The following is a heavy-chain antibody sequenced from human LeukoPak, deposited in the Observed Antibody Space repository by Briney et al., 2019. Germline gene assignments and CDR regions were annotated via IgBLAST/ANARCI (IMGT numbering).Heavy chain of an antibody. D-gene: IGHD2-2*01. Sequence: ASVKVSCKASGGTFSSYAISWVRQAPGQGLEWMGGIIPIFGTANYAQKFQGRVTITADESTSTAYMELSSLRSEDTAVYYCARDAGALPAAKGWFDPWGQGTLVTVSS. J-gene: IGHJ5*02. CDR2: IIPIFGTA. CDR1: GGTFSSYA. V-gene: IGHV1-69*13. CDR3: ARDAGALPAAKGWFDP.